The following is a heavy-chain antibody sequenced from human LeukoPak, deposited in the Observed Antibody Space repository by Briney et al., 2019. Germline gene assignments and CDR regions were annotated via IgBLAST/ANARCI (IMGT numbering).Heavy chain of an antibody. CDR3: ARIPMIVVVPAPPQYYYYGMDV. D-gene: IGHD2-2*01. Sequence: ASVKVSCKASGYTFTSYGISWVRQAPGQGLEWMGWISAYNSNTNYAQKLQGRVTMTTDTSTSTAYMELRSLRSDDTAVYYCARIPMIVVVPAPPQYYYYGMDVWGQGTTVTVSS. V-gene: IGHV1-18*01. CDR1: GYTFTSYG. J-gene: IGHJ6*02. CDR2: ISAYNSNT.